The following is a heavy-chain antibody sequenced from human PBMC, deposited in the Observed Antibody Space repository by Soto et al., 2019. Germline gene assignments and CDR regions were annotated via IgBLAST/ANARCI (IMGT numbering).Heavy chain of an antibody. CDR2: ISGSGGST. J-gene: IGHJ4*02. Sequence: GGSLRLSCAASGFTFSSYAMSWVRQAPGKGLEWVSAISGSGGSTYYADSVKGRFTISRDNSKNTLYLQMNSLRAEDAAVYYCAKISLGDQSNDYWGQGTLVTVSS. V-gene: IGHV3-23*01. D-gene: IGHD3-16*01. CDR3: AKISLGDQSNDY. CDR1: GFTFSSYA.